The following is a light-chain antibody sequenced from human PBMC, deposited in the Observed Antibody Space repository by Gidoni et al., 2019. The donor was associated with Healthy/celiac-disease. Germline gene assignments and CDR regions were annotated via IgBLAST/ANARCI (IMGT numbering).Light chain of an antibody. CDR2: SSN. CDR3: AAWDDSLNGLWV. V-gene: IGLV1-44*01. Sequence: QSVLTQPPSASGTPGQRVTISCSGSSSNIGSNTVNWYQHLPGTAPKLLIYSSNQRPSGVPDRFSGSRSGTSASLAISGLQSEDEADYYCAAWDDSLNGLWVFGGGTKLTVL. CDR1: SSNIGSNT. J-gene: IGLJ3*02.